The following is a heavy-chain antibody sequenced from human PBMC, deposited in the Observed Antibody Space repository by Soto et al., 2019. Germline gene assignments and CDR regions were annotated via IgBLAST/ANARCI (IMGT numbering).Heavy chain of an antibody. CDR1: EFTSISLG. J-gene: IGHJ3*02. Sequence: AAVEFTSISLGMRCVRQAPGKGLEWVAAIRCDGSSKYYADSVKGRFTISRDNSKNTLYLQMNSLRAEDTAVYYCANHGLGAFDIWGQGTMVTVSS. CDR2: IRCDGSSK. CDR3: ANHGLGAFDI. D-gene: IGHD3-16*01. V-gene: IGHV3-30*18.